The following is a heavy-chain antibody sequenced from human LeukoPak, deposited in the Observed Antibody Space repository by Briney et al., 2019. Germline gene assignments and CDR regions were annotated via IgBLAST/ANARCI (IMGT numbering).Heavy chain of an antibody. CDR1: GYTLTGYY. D-gene: IGHD3-16*01. Sequence: GASVKVSCKASGYTLTGYYMHWVRQAPGQGLEGMGWINPNSGGTNYAQKFQGRVTMTRDTSISTAYMELSRLRSDDTAVYYCARGGKSHYYYYYMDVWGKGTTVTVSS. CDR2: INPNSGGT. V-gene: IGHV1-2*02. CDR3: ARGGKSHYYYYYMDV. J-gene: IGHJ6*03.